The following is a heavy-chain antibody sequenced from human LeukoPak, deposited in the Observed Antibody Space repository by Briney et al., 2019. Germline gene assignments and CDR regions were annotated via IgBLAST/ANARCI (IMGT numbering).Heavy chain of an antibody. Sequence: RPGGSLRLSCAASGFTFSSYGMHWVRQAPGKGLEWVAVIWYDGSNKYYADSVKGRFTISRDNSKNTLYLQMNSLRAEDTAVYYWARDSGYVSDDAFDIWGQGTMVTVSS. J-gene: IGHJ3*02. D-gene: IGHD5-12*01. CDR2: IWYDGSNK. V-gene: IGHV3-33*01. CDR3: ARDSGYVSDDAFDI. CDR1: GFTFSSYG.